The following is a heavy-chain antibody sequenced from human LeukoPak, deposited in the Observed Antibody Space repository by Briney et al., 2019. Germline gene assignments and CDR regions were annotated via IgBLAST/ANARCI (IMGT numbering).Heavy chain of an antibody. Sequence: PSETLSLTCTVSGGSISSYYWSWIRQPPGKGLEWIGYFYYSGNTNYNPSLKSRVTISVDKSKNQFSLKLSSVTAADTAVYYCATGDCSSTSCYDYWGQGTLVTVSS. J-gene: IGHJ4*02. CDR1: GGSISSYY. V-gene: IGHV4-59*12. D-gene: IGHD2-2*01. CDR3: ATGDCSSTSCYDY. CDR2: FYYSGNT.